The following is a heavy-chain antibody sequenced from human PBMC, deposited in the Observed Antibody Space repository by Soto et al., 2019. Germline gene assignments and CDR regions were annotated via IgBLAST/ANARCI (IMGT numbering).Heavy chain of an antibody. CDR1: GFSLSRYG. D-gene: IGHD3-10*01. CDR2: IWHDGDKK. V-gene: IGHV3-33*01. J-gene: IGHJ4*02. CDR3: ARDWDNMVRGVILAY. Sequence: QVQLVESGGGVVQPGGSLRLSCAASGFSLSRYGMHWVRQAPGKGLEWVAVIWHDGDKKYHADSVKGRFTISRDSSKNTLYLQMNSLRVEDTAVYYCARDWDNMVRGVILAYWGQGTLVTVSS.